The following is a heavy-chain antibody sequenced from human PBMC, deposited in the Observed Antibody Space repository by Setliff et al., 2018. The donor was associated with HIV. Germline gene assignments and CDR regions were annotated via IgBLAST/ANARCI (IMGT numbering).Heavy chain of an antibody. V-gene: IGHV1-69-2*01. J-gene: IGHJ4*02. CDR1: GYTFTDYY. D-gene: IGHD3-10*01. Sequence: ASVKVSCKASGYTFTDYYMHWVQQAPAKGLEWMGRVDPKNGDTIYAEKLRGRVTITADTSTDTAYMELGSLRPEDTAIYYCATLDYYGSATYNLALHYWGQGTQVTVSS. CDR3: ATLDYYGSATYNLALHY. CDR2: VDPKNGDT.